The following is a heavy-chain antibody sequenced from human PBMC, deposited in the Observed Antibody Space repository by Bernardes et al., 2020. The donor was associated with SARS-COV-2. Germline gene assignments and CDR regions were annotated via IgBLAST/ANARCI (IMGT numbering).Heavy chain of an antibody. Sequence: GGSLRLSCADSGITFDDYGMSWVRQAPGKGLEWVSGINRNGDRTGYADSVKGRFTVSRDNAKNSLYLQMNSLRAEDSALYFCAKHHYASGSPTRAFDYWGQGTLVTVSS. CDR1: GITFDDYG. CDR3: AKHHYASGSPTRAFDY. D-gene: IGHD3-10*01. J-gene: IGHJ4*02. V-gene: IGHV3-20*04. CDR2: INRNGDRT.